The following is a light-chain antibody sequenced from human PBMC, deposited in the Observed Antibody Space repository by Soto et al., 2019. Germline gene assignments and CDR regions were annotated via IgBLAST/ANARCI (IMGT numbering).Light chain of an antibody. V-gene: IGLV1-40*01. CDR1: SSNIGAGYD. CDR3: QSYDSSLSGV. CDR2: GNS. J-gene: IGLJ1*01. Sequence: QSVLTQPPSVSGAPGQRVTISCTGSSSNIGAGYDVHWYQQFPGTAPKLLIYGNSNRPSGVPDRFSGSKSGTSASLAITGLQAEDEADYYCQSYDSSLSGVFGSGTQLTV.